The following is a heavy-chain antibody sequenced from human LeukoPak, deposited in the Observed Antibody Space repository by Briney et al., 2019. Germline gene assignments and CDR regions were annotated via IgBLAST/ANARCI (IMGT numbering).Heavy chain of an antibody. V-gene: IGHV4-30-4*01. J-gene: IGHJ6*02. Sequence: PSQTLSLTCTVSGGSISSGDYYWSWIRQPPGKGLEWIGYIYYSGSTYYNPSLKSRVTISVDTSKNQFSLKLSSVTAADTAVYYCARDQLAFYGMDVWGQGTTVTVSS. CDR2: IYYSGST. D-gene: IGHD6-13*01. CDR1: GGSISSGDYY. CDR3: ARDQLAFYGMDV.